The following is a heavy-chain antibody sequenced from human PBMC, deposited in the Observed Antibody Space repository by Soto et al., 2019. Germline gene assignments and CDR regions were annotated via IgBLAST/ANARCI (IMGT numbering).Heavy chain of an antibody. V-gene: IGHV1-69*13. Sequence: SVKVSCKASGGTFGSYVISWVRQAPGQGLEWMGGIIPLLGTTNYAQKFQGRVTIIADESTSTVSMDLSSLRSEDTAVYYCAREGFSGSYFHYWGQ. D-gene: IGHD5-12*01. CDR3: AREGFSGSYFHY. CDR2: IIPLLGTT. J-gene: IGHJ4*03. CDR1: GGTFGSYV.